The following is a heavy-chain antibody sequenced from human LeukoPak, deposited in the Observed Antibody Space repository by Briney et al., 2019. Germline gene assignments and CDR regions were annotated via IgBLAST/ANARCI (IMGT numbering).Heavy chain of an antibody. J-gene: IGHJ4*02. CDR1: GGTFSSYA. CDR3: ARGRGIAARPPFYFDY. D-gene: IGHD6-6*01. CDR2: IIPILGIA. V-gene: IGHV1-69*04. Sequence: SVKVSCKASGGTFSSYAISWVRQAPGQGLEWMGRIIPILGIANYAQKFQGRVTITADKSTSTAYVELSSLRSEDTAVYYCARGRGIAARPPFYFDYWGQGTLVTVSS.